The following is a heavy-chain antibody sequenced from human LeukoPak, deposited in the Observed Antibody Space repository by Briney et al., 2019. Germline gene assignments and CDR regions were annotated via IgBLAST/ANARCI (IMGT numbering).Heavy chain of an antibody. CDR1: GFTLSSYS. Sequence: GGSLRLSCAASGFTLSSYSMNWVRQAPGKGLEWVSYISSSSSTIYYADSVKGRFTISRDNAKNSLYLQMNSLRAEDTAVYYCARDWFFHSSWYGGVDYWGQGTLVTVSS. V-gene: IGHV3-48*01. J-gene: IGHJ4*02. CDR2: ISSSSSTI. CDR3: ARDWFFHSSWYGGVDY. D-gene: IGHD6-13*01.